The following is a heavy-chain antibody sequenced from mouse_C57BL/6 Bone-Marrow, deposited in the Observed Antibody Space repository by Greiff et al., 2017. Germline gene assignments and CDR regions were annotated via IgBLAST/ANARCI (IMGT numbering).Heavy chain of an antibody. V-gene: IGHV1-78*01. CDR2: IYPRDGST. Sequence: VKLMESDAELVKPGASVKISCKVSGYTFTDHSIHWMKQRPEQGLEWIGYIYPRDGSTKYNEKFKGKATLTADKSSSTAYMQLNSLTSEDSAVYFCARGDYDSAWFAYWGQGTLVTVSA. CDR3: ARGDYDSAWFAY. CDR1: GYTFTDHS. J-gene: IGHJ3*01. D-gene: IGHD2-4*01.